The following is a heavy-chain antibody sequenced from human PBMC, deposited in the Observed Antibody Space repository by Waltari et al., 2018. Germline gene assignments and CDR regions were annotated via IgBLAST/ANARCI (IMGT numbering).Heavy chain of an antibody. J-gene: IGHJ6*03. V-gene: IGHV4-39*07. D-gene: IGHD2-21*01. CDR2: VDRSGTT. CDR1: GVTIGINDYY. Sequence: QLQLRESGPGLVKPSETLSLTCTVSGVTIGINDYYLAWIRQTPGKGLEWIGNVDRSGTTKYHSSLSSRLNISVDTSKNQFSLILTSVTAADTAVYYCARHGVLGDFKLYYFVDAWGKGTTVTVSS. CDR3: ARHGVLGDFKLYYFVDA.